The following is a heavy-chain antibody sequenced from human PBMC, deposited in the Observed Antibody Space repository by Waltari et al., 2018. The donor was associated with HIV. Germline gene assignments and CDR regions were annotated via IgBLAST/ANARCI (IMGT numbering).Heavy chain of an antibody. CDR1: GFTVSSNY. CDR2: IYSGGST. CDR3: ARESAADGMDV. V-gene: IGHV3-66*01. Sequence: EVQLVESGGGLVQPGGSLRLSCAASGFTVSSNYMSWVRQAPGKGLEWVSDIYSGGSTYYADSVKGRFTISRDNSKNTLYLQMNSLRAEDTAVYYCARESAADGMDVWGQGTTVTVSS. D-gene: IGHD6-13*01. J-gene: IGHJ6*02.